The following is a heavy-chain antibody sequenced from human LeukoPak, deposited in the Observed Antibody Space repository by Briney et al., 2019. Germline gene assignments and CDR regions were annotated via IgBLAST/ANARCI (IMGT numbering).Heavy chain of an antibody. D-gene: IGHD3-10*01. J-gene: IGHJ6*03. Sequence: SETLSLTCTVSGGSISSYYWSWIRQPPGKGLEWIGYIYYSGSTNYNPSLKSRVTISVDTSKNQFSLKLSSVTAADTAVYYCARLMRYYGSGSYYPYYYYYMDVWGKGTTVTISS. V-gene: IGHV4-59*01. CDR2: IYYSGST. CDR3: ARLMRYYGSGSYYPYYYYYMDV. CDR1: GGSISSYY.